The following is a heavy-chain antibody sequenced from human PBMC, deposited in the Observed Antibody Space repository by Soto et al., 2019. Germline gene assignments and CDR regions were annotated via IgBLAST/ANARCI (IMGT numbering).Heavy chain of an antibody. Sequence: PLETLSLTCPVSGGSFSGYFWTWIRQPPGKGLEWLAEINHSGITNYNPSVESRVSMSVDTSKNQFSLRLYSVTAADTAVYYCVRGPYNYNSRYFDYWGQGTLVTVSS. CDR1: GGSFSGYF. V-gene: IGHV4-34*01. CDR2: INHSGIT. D-gene: IGHD1-1*01. CDR3: VRGPYNYNSRYFDY. J-gene: IGHJ4*02.